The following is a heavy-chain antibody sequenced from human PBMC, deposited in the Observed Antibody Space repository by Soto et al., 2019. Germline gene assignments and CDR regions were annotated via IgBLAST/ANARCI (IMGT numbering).Heavy chain of an antibody. CDR1: GGTVSNSA. CDR2: IIPIFGPA. J-gene: IGHJ4*02. V-gene: IGHV1-69*01. Sequence: QVQLVQSGAEVKKPGSSVKVSCKASGGTVSNSAISWLRQAPGQGLEWMGGIIPIFGPAIYARKFRGRVTITADESTRTAYMELSTVRSEDTAVYYCGRGSSWTKVEYWDQRTLLTVSS. CDR3: GRGSSWTKVEY. D-gene: IGHD2-15*01.